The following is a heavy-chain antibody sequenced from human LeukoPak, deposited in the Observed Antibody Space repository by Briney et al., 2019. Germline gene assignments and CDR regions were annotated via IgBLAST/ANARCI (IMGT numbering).Heavy chain of an antibody. J-gene: IGHJ6*02. CDR1: GFTFSSYW. Sequence: GGSLRLSCAASGFTFSSYWMHWVRQAPGKGLVWVSRINSDGSSTSYADSVKGRFTISRDNAKNTLYLQMNSLRAEDTAVYYCASNYGSGSYYKYYYYGMDVWGQGTTVTVSS. V-gene: IGHV3-74*01. D-gene: IGHD3-10*01. CDR2: INSDGSST. CDR3: ASNYGSGSYYKYYYYGMDV.